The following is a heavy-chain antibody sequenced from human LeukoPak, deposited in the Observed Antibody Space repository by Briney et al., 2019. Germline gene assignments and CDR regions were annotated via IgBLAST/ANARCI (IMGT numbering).Heavy chain of an antibody. Sequence: PGGSLRLSCAASGFTFSNYWMHWVRQAPGKGLVWVSRINSDGSITNYADSVKGRFTVSRDNAKSTLYLQMNSLGAEDTAVYYCARTAYSTSSLGFWGQGTLVTVSS. CDR2: INSDGSIT. D-gene: IGHD6-6*01. CDR1: GFTFSNYW. V-gene: IGHV3-74*01. CDR3: ARTAYSTSSLGF. J-gene: IGHJ4*02.